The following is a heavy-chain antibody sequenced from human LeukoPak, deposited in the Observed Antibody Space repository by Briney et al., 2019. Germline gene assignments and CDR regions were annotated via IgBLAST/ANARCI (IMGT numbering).Heavy chain of an antibody. D-gene: IGHD3-22*01. J-gene: IGHJ4*02. Sequence: GGSLRLSCAASGFTFSSYSMNWVRQAPGKGLEWVSSISSSSSYIYYADSVKGRFTISRDNAKNSLYLQMNSLRAEDTAVHYCASKGYYYDSSGYSPFDYWGQGTLVTVSS. CDR2: ISSSSSYI. CDR3: ASKGYYYDSSGYSPFDY. CDR1: GFTFSSYS. V-gene: IGHV3-21*01.